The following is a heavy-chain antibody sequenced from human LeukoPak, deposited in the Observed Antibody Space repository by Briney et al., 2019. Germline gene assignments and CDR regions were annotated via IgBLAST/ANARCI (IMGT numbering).Heavy chain of an antibody. CDR1: GYTFTSYD. CDR3: AREGVGDDYYYYYMDV. V-gene: IGHV1-8*01. Sequence: GASVKVSCKASGYTFTSYDINWVRQATGQGLEWMGWMNPNSGNTGYAQKFQGRVTMTRNTSISTAYMELSSLRSEDTAVYYCAREGVGDDYYYYYMDVWGKGTTDTVSS. CDR2: MNPNSGNT. J-gene: IGHJ6*03. D-gene: IGHD1-26*01.